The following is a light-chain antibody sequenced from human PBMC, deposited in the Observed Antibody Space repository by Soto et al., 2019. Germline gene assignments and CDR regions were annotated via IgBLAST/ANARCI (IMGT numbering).Light chain of an antibody. CDR3: SSYTSSSTYV. CDR1: SSDVGGSSG. CDR2: DVS. Sequence: QCALNQPPSVSGAAGQAVAISCTGTSSDVGGSSGVSWYQQPPGTAPKLIIYDVSNRPSGVPDRFSGSKSGNTASLIISGLQAEDEGDYYCSSYTSSSTYVFGTGTKVTVL. V-gene: IGLV2-18*02. J-gene: IGLJ1*01.